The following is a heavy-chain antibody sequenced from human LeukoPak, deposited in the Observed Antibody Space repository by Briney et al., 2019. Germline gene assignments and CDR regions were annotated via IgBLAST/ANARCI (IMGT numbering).Heavy chain of an antibody. V-gene: IGHV3-43*02. J-gene: IGHJ4*02. Sequence: AGGSLRLSCVVSGLPIGDFAMHWVRQAPGKGLEWVSLISGDGVSTFYADSVKGRFSISRDNSKNSLSLEMNSLRTEDTAMYYCARESGKFDYWGQGTLVAVSS. CDR1: GLPIGDFA. CDR3: ARESGKFDY. CDR2: ISGDGVST.